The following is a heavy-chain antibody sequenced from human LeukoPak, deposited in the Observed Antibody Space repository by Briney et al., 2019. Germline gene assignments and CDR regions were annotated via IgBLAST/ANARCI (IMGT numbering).Heavy chain of an antibody. CDR3: AKDGDGSGSYYY. CDR2: ISSSGSTI. D-gene: IGHD3-10*01. V-gene: IGHV3-48*03. CDR1: GFTFSSYE. Sequence: PGGSLRLSCAASGFTFSSYEMNWVRQAPGKGLEWVSYISSSGSTIYYADSVKGRFTISRDNSKNTLYLQMNSLRAEDTAVYYCAKDGDGSGSYYYWGQGTLVTVSS. J-gene: IGHJ4*02.